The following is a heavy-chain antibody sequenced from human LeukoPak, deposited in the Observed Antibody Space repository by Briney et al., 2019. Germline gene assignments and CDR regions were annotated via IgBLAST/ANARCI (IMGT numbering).Heavy chain of an antibody. D-gene: IGHD3-22*01. Sequence: SETLSLTCTVSGGSISSYYWSWIRQPPGKGLEWIGYIYYSGSTNYNPPLKSRVTISVDTSKDQFSLKLSSVTAADTAVYYCARPGDSSGYGAFDIWGQGTMVTVSS. J-gene: IGHJ3*02. CDR2: IYYSGST. CDR3: ARPGDSSGYGAFDI. CDR1: GGSISSYY. V-gene: IGHV4-59*08.